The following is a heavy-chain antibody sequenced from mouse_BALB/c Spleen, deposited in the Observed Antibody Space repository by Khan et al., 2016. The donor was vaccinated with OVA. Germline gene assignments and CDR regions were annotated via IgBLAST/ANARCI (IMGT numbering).Heavy chain of an antibody. Sequence: VQLQESGPGLVRPSQTLSITCTVSGFSLTTYGVHEVRKSPGTDLEWLGVIRSAGKTGYNAAFISRLSITKDNSKNQVFFKMNSLQADDSSMYYCASNSYVYDFTYWGQGTLVTVSA. CDR2: IRSAGKT. V-gene: IGHV2-2*01. CDR3: ASNSYVYDFTY. J-gene: IGHJ3*01. CDR1: GFSLTTYG. D-gene: IGHD2-2*01.